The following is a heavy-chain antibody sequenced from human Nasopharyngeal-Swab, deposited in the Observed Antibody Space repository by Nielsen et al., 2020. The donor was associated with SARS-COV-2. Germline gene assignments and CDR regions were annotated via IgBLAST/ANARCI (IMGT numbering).Heavy chain of an antibody. CDR2: ISSSSSYT. CDR1: GFTFSDYY. D-gene: IGHD1-14*01. V-gene: IGHV3-11*06. CDR3: ARVARYEEDY. J-gene: IGHJ4*02. Sequence: GESLKISCAASGFTFSDYYMSWIRQAPGKGLEWVSYISSSSSYTNYADSVKGRFTISRDNAKNSLYLQMNSLRAEDTAVYCCARVARYEEDYWGQGTLVTVSS.